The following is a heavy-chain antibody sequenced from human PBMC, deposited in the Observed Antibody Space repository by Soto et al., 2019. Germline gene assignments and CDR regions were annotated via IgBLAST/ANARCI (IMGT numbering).Heavy chain of an antibody. CDR1: GFTFSSYA. CDR2: ISGSGGST. V-gene: IGHV3-23*01. J-gene: IGHJ3*02. Sequence: EVQLLESRGGLVQPGGSLRLSCAASGFTFSSYAMSWVHQAPGKGLEWVSAISGSGGSTYYADSVKGRFTISRDNSKNTLYLQMNSLRAEDTAVYYCAKDPYDSSGYRLHDAFDIWGQGTMVTVSS. CDR3: AKDPYDSSGYRLHDAFDI. D-gene: IGHD3-22*01.